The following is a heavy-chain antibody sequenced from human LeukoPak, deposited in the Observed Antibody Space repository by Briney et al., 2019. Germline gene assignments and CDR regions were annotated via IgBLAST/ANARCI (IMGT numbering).Heavy chain of an antibody. J-gene: IGHJ4*02. Sequence: PGGSLTLSSTAYGFTFISYSMNWVRQAPGKGLEWVSSISSSSSSIYYADSVKGRFTISRDNAKNSLYLQMNSLRAEDTAMYYCARDRGYYDSGRYVPLDYWGQGTLVTVSS. D-gene: IGHD3-10*01. CDR1: GFTFISYS. CDR2: ISSSSSSI. V-gene: IGHV3-21*01. CDR3: ARDRGYYDSGRYVPLDY.